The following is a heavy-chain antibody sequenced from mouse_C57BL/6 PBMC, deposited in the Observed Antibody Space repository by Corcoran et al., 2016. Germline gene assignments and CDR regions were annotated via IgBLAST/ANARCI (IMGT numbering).Heavy chain of an antibody. CDR2: MNPNNGGT. J-gene: IGHJ4*01. V-gene: IGHV1-26*01. Sequence: EVQLQQSGPELVKPGASVKISCKASGYTFTDYYMHWVKQSHGKSLEWIGDMNPNNGGTSYNQKFKGKATLTVDKSSSTAYMELRSRTSEDSAVYYCARWSYDGYYRGYAMDYCGQGTSVTVSA. CDR3: ARWSYDGYYRGYAMDY. CDR1: GYTFTDYY. D-gene: IGHD2-3*01.